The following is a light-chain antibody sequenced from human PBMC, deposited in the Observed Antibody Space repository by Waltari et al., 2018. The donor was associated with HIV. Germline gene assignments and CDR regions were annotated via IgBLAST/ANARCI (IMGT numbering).Light chain of an antibody. CDR1: SSDIGSYNY. CDR2: DVT. CDR3: SSYTSMDSLIL. J-gene: IGLJ2*01. V-gene: IGLV2-14*03. Sequence: HSALTQLASVSGSLGQSITISCTGTSSDIGSYNYVSWYRQLPGKAPKLIIYDVTYRHSGVSARFSGSKSGNTASLSISGLQAEDEADYYCSSYTSMDSLILFGGGTKVTVL.